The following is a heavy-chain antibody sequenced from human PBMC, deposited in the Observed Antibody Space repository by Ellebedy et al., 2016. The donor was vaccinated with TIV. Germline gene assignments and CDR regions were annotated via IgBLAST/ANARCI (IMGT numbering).Heavy chain of an antibody. J-gene: IGHJ4*02. V-gene: IGHV1-46*01. CDR2: INPSGGGT. D-gene: IGHD1-26*01. Sequence: AASVKVSCKASGYTFTSDLIHWVRQAPGQGLEWMGIINPSGGGTGYAQKFQGRVTMTRDTSASTVYMELSSLRSEDPAVYYGAREGGVYYFDYWGQGTLVTVSS. CDR3: AREGGVYYFDY. CDR1: GYTFTSDL.